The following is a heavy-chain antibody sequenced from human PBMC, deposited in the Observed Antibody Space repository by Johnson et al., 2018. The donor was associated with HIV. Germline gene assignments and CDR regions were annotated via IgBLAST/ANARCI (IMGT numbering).Heavy chain of an antibody. J-gene: IGHJ3*02. Sequence: QVQLVESGGGVVQPGRSLRLSCAASGFTFSSYGMHWVRQAPGKGLEWVAFIRYDGSNKYYADSVKGRFTISRDNSKNTLYLQMNSLRAEDTAVYYCARDLTNWGVGDAFDIWGQGTMVTVSS. CDR3: ARDLTNWGVGDAFDI. CDR1: GFTFSSYG. CDR2: IRYDGSNK. V-gene: IGHV3-30*02. D-gene: IGHD7-27*01.